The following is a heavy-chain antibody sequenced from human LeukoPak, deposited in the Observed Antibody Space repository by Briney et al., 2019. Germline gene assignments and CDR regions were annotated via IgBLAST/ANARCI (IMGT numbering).Heavy chain of an antibody. CDR1: GFTFSSYA. CDR3: AREEGWYSSKRYGMDV. CDR2: ISGSGGST. Sequence: GGSLRLSCAASGFTFSSYAMSWVRQAPGKGLEWVSAISGSGGSTYYADSVKGRFTISRDNAKNSLYLQMNSLRAEDTAVYYCAREEGWYSSKRYGMDVWGQGTTVTVSS. J-gene: IGHJ6*02. V-gene: IGHV3-23*01. D-gene: IGHD6-13*01.